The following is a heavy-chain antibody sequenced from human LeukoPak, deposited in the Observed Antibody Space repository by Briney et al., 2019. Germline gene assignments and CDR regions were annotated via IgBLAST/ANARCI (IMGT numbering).Heavy chain of an antibody. CDR1: GYSISSGYY. V-gene: IGHV4-38-2*02. CDR2: IYHSGST. D-gene: IGHD3-22*01. Sequence: PSETLSLTCTVSGYSISSGYYWGWIRQPPGKGLEWIGSIYHSGSTYYNPSLKSRVTISVDTSKNQFSLKLSSVTAADTAVYYCARDWGSDYYYDTHGGAFDIWGQGTMVTVSS. CDR3: ARDWGSDYYYDTHGGAFDI. J-gene: IGHJ3*02.